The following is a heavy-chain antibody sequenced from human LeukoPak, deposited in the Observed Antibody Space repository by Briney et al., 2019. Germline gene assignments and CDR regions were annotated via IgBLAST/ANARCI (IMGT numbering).Heavy chain of an antibody. CDR1: GYTFTSYY. J-gene: IGHJ5*02. D-gene: IGHD2-2*01. Sequence: ASVKVSCKASGYTFTSYYMHWVRQAPGQGLEWMGIINPSGGSTSYAQKFQGRVTMTTDTSTSTAYMELRSLRSDDTAVYYCAREGAYCSSTSCHIQNWFDPWGQGTLVTVSS. CDR3: AREGAYCSSTSCHIQNWFDP. V-gene: IGHV1-46*01. CDR2: INPSGGST.